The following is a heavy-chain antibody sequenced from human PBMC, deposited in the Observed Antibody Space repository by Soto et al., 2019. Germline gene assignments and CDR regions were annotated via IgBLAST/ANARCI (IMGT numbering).Heavy chain of an antibody. CDR3: LRVVEAATRHTDSDS. D-gene: IGHD2-15*01. CDR1: GGAIKNSHSS. J-gene: IGHJ4*02. CDR2: VYYSGGA. Sequence: PSKTLPHTLQGYGGAIKNSHSSWRRVRQPTGEGLEFIGSVYYSGGAYYSPSLKSRVTVSVDTSKNQLSLMVNSVTAADTAVSYCLRVVEAATRHTDSDSGGKGILVTVAS. V-gene: IGHV4-39*01.